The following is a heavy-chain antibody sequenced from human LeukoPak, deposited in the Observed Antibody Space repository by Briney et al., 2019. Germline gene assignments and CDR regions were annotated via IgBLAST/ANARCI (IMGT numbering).Heavy chain of an antibody. Sequence: SETLSLTCTVSGGSISSGGYYWSWIRQHPGKGLEWIGYIYYSGITYYSPSLKSRVTISVDTSKNQFSLKLSSVTAADTAVYYCAREGREFGSLDYWGQGTLVTVSS. D-gene: IGHD3-10*01. V-gene: IGHV4-31*03. CDR2: IYYSGIT. CDR1: GGSISSGGYY. CDR3: AREGREFGSLDY. J-gene: IGHJ4*02.